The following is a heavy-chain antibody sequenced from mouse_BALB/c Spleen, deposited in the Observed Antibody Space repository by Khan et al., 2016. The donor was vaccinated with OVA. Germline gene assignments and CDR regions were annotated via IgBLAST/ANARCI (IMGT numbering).Heavy chain of an antibody. D-gene: IGHD2-3*01. CDR1: GYTFTDYA. Sequence: QVQLQQSGAELVRPGVSVKISCKGSGYTFTDYAMHWVKQSHAKSLEWIGVISTYYGDASYNQKFKGKATMTVDKSSSTAYMELARRTSEDSASYYCAKEGNDGDPYFDYWGQGTTLTVSS. V-gene: IGHV1S137*01. CDR2: ISTYYGDA. CDR3: AKEGNDGDPYFDY. J-gene: IGHJ2*01.